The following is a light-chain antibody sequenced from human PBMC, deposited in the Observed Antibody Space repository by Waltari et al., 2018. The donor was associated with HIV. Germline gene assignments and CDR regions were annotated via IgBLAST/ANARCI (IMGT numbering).Light chain of an antibody. CDR2: GVS. J-gene: IGLJ3*02. V-gene: IGLV2-14*03. CDR1: ISDIGLYDF. CDR3: SSLTLTHSVL. Sequence: QSALAQPTSVAGSPGQSITISCTGSISDIGLYDFVSWYQQYPDKAPRLLIYGVSSRPSGISDRVSAFKSGNTATLTISGLQAEDEADYYCSSLTLTHSVLFGGGTRLTVL.